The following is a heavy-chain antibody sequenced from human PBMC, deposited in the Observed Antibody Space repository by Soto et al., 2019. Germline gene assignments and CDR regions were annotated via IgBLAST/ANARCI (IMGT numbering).Heavy chain of an antibody. J-gene: IGHJ4*02. V-gene: IGHV3-53*01. D-gene: IGHD1-1*01. CDR3: VRDKRTISGIFPGY. Sequence: GGSLRLSCVGSGFDVTTNCMRWVRQAPGKGLESVSIVCTGGATNYADSVKGRFTISRDSSKNTVHLQMNNVRAEDTAVYYCVRDKRTISGIFPGYWGQGTQVTVSS. CDR2: VCTGGAT. CDR1: GFDVTTNC.